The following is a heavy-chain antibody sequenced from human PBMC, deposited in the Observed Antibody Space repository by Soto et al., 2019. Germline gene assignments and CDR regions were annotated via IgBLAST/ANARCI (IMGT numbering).Heavy chain of an antibody. J-gene: IGHJ5*02. Sequence: QVQLVQSGAEVKKPGASVKVSCKASGITSTTYAIHWVRQAPGQGLEWMGWINTGNGNTRYSQRFLGRVSLTTDTSASTASMDLSSLTSEDTAVYYCARAISGYVTLGQGTLITVSS. CDR1: GITSTTYA. V-gene: IGHV1-3*04. CDR2: INTGNGNT. CDR3: ARAISGYVT. D-gene: IGHD5-12*01.